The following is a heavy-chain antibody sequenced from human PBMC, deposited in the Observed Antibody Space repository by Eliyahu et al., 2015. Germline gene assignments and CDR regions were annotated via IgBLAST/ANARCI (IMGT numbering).Heavy chain of an antibody. CDR1: GYSFTSYX. J-gene: IGHJ4*02. D-gene: IGHD5-24*01. CDR3: ARREWNHGFFDY. CDR2: IYPGDSDT. V-gene: IGHV5-51*01. Sequence: EVQLVQSGAEVKKPGESXXISCKGSGYSFTSYXXGWVRXMPGKGLXWMGIIYPGDSDTRYSPSFQGQVTISADKSISTAYLQWSSLKASDTAMYYCARREWNHGFFDYWGQGTLVTVSS.